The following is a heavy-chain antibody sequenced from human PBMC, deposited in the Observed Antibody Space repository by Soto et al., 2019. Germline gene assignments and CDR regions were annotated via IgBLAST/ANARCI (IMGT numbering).Heavy chain of an antibody. V-gene: IGHV1-18*04. D-gene: IGHD2-15*01. CDR2: ISAYNGNT. J-gene: IGHJ4*02. CDR3: ARDTRYCSGGSCYLFDY. CDR1: GYSFTSCG. Sequence: TSVKVNCKACGYSFTSCGISWVRQAPGQGLEWMGWISAYNGNTNYAQKLQGRVTMTTDTSTSTAYMELRSLRSDDTAVYYCARDTRYCSGGSCYLFDYWGQGTLVNLSS.